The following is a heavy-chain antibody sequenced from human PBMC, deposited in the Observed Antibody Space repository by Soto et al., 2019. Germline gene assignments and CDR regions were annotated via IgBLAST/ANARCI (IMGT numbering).Heavy chain of an antibody. CDR3: ARAGYSYYYYYYGMDV. Sequence: QVQLVQSGAEVKKPGASVKVSCKASGYTFTSYDINWGRQATGQGLEWMGWMNPNSGNTGYAQKFQGRVSMTRNNSISTAYMELSSLRSEDTAVYYCARAGYSYYYYYYGMDVWGQGTTVTVSS. J-gene: IGHJ6*02. D-gene: IGHD5-18*01. CDR2: MNPNSGNT. CDR1: GYTFTSYD. V-gene: IGHV1-8*01.